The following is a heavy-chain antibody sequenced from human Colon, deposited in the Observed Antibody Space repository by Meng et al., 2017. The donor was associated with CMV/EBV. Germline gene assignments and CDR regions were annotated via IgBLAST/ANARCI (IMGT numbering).Heavy chain of an antibody. Sequence: VKVSCKTSGGNFHGYSISWVRQARGQGLQWMGRILPVLDITNYAQEFQDRLTITADKSTSTAYMELRNLRFDDTAVYYCARDVMATTWGQGTLVTVSS. CDR3: ARDVMATT. D-gene: IGHD5-24*01. V-gene: IGHV1-69*04. CDR1: GGNFHGYS. J-gene: IGHJ5*02. CDR2: ILPVLDIT.